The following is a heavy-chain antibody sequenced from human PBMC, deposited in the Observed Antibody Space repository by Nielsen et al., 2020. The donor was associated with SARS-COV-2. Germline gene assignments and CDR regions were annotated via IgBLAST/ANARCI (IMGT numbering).Heavy chain of an antibody. D-gene: IGHD3-22*01. Sequence: GGSLRLSCAASGFTFSDYYMSWIRQAPGKGLEWVSYISSSGSTIYYADSVKGRFTISRDNAKNSLYLQMNSLRAEDTAVYYCARAGDSSGYPNCWFDPWGQGTLVTVSS. J-gene: IGHJ5*02. CDR2: ISSSGSTI. V-gene: IGHV3-11*01. CDR3: ARAGDSSGYPNCWFDP. CDR1: GFTFSDYY.